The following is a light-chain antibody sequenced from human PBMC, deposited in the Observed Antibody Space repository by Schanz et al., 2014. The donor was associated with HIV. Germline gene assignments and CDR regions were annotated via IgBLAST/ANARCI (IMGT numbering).Light chain of an antibody. V-gene: IGKV1-39*01. CDR3: QQYTKYSPFT. Sequence: DIQMTQSPSSLSASVGDRVTISCRASQSISSHLNWYQQKPGKAPKLLIYAASTLRSGVPSRFSGSGSGTDFTLTISSLQPDDVATYYCQQYTKYSPFTFGQGTKLEIK. CDR1: QSISSH. J-gene: IGKJ2*01. CDR2: AAS.